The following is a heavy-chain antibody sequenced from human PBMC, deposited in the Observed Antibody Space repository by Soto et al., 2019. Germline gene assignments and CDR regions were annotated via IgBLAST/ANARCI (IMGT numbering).Heavy chain of an antibody. D-gene: IGHD4-17*01. CDR3: AKVFYGDYGYYYYGMDV. Sequence: GGSLRLSCAASGFTFSSYAMSWVRQAPGKGLEWVSAISGSGGSTYYADSVKGRFTISRDNSQNTLYLQMNSLRAEDTAVYYCAKVFYGDYGYYYYGMDVWGQGTTVTVSS. CDR1: GFTFSSYA. CDR2: ISGSGGST. J-gene: IGHJ6*02. V-gene: IGHV3-23*01.